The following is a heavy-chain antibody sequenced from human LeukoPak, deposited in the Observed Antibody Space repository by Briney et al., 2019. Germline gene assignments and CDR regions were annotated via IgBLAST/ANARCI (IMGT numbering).Heavy chain of an antibody. J-gene: IGHJ3*02. CDR3: ARDLPGIAAAGEAFDI. V-gene: IGHV3-30-3*01. Sequence: GGSLRLSCAASGFTFSSYAMHWVRQAPGKGLEWVAVISYDGSNKYYADSVKGRFTISRDNSKNTLYLQMNNLRAEDTAVYYCARDLPGIAAAGEAFDIWGQGTMVTVSS. CDR1: GFTFSSYA. CDR2: ISYDGSNK. D-gene: IGHD6-13*01.